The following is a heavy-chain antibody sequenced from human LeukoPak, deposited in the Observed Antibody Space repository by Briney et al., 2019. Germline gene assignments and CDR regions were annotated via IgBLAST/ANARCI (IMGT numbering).Heavy chain of an antibody. CDR3: ARGSDDSSGYPTGFDY. J-gene: IGHJ4*02. V-gene: IGHV1-8*01. Sequence: ASVTVSCTASGYTFTSYDINWVRQAPGQGLEWMGWMNPNSGNTGYAQKFQGRVTMTRNTSISTAYMELSSLRSEDTAVYYCARGSDDSSGYPTGFDYWGQGTLVTVSS. CDR1: GYTFTSYD. D-gene: IGHD3-22*01. CDR2: MNPNSGNT.